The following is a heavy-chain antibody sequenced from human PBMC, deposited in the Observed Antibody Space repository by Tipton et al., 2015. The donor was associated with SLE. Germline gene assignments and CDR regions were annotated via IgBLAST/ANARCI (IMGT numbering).Heavy chain of an antibody. D-gene: IGHD5-24*01. CDR1: GGSFSGYY. Sequence: TLSLTCAVYGGSFSGYYWSWIRQPPGKGLEWIGEINHSGSTNHNPSLKSRVTISVDTSKNQLSLKLSSVTAADTAVYYCAGGRGRDGYNHDAFDIWGQGTMVTVSS. V-gene: IGHV4-34*01. CDR3: AGGRGRDGYNHDAFDI. CDR2: INHSGST. J-gene: IGHJ3*02.